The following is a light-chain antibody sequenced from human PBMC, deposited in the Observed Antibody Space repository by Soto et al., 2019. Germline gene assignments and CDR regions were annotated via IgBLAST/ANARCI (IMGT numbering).Light chain of an antibody. Sequence: QSALTQPASVSGSPGQSITISCTGTSSDVGSYNLVSWYQQHPGKAPKLMIYEVSKRPSGVSNRCSGSKSGNTASLTISGLQAEDEADYYCCSYAGISSWVFGGGTKVTVL. V-gene: IGLV2-23*02. CDR2: EVS. CDR3: CSYAGISSWV. J-gene: IGLJ3*02. CDR1: SSDVGSYNL.